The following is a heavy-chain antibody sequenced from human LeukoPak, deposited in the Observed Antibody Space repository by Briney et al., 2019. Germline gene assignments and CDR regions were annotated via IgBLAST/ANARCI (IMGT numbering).Heavy chain of an antibody. J-gene: IGHJ4*02. CDR3: ARGRAPGDYDFWSGYYYSYFDY. Sequence: SETLSLTCTVSGGSISSYYWSWIRQPPGKGLEWIGYIYYSGSTNYNPSLKSRVTISVDTSKNQFSLKLSSVTAADTAVYYCARGRAPGDYDFWSGYYYSYFDYWGQGTLVTVSS. CDR2: IYYSGST. CDR1: GGSISSYY. D-gene: IGHD3-3*01. V-gene: IGHV4-59*01.